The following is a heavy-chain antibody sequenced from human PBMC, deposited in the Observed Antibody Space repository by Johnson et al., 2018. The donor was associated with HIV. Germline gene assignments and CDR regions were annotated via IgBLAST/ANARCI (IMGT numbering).Heavy chain of an antibody. CDR2: IGTAGDT. J-gene: IGHJ3*02. CDR1: GFTFDDYA. D-gene: IGHD2-15*01. Sequence: VQLVESGGGLVQPGRSLRLSCAASGFTFDDYAMHWVRQAPGKGLEWVSAIGTAGDTYYPGSVKGRFTISRENAKNSLYLQMNRLRAEDTAVYYCARSPRYCVGGNCLLHAFDIWGQGTMITVSS. V-gene: IGHV3-13*01. CDR3: ARSPRYCVGGNCLLHAFDI.